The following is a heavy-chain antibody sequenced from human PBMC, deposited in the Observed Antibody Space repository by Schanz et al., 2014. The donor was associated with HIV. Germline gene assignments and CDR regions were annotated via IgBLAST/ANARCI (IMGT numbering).Heavy chain of an antibody. V-gene: IGHV3-33*01. CDR2: IWYDGSNK. CDR1: GFIFSSYG. Sequence: QVQLVESGGGVVQPGRSLRLSCAAAGFIFSSYGMHWVRQAPGKGLEWVAVIWYDGSNKYYADSVKGRFTISRDNSKNTLYLQMNSLRVEDTAVYFCARVGRIYSTTWIDHWGQGTLVTVSS. J-gene: IGHJ4*02. CDR3: ARVGRIYSTTWIDH. D-gene: IGHD6-13*01.